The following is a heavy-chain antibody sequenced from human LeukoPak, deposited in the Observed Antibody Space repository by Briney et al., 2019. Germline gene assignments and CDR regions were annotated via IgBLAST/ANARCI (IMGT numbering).Heavy chain of an antibody. D-gene: IGHD6-6*01. J-gene: IGHJ4*02. V-gene: IGHV1-18*01. CDR3: ARSSHPDY. Sequence: GASVKVSCKASGYTFTSYAMNWVRQAPGQGLEWMGWISAYNGNTNYAQKLQGRVTMTTDTSTSTAYMELRSLISDDTAVYYCARSSHPDYWGQGTLVTVSS. CDR1: GYTFTSYA. CDR2: ISAYNGNT.